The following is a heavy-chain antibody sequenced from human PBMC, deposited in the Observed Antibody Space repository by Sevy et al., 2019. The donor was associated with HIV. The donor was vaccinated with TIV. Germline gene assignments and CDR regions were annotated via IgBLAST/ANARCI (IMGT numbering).Heavy chain of an antibody. D-gene: IGHD3-9*01. V-gene: IGHV3-74*01. J-gene: IGHJ4*02. CDR3: VRASTGTFGH. CDR1: GFTLSIYW. Sequence: GVSLRLSCAASGFTLSIYWMHWVRQVPGKGLVWVAHINSDGKIKRYADSVEGRFTISRDNAEKRVYLQMNSLRADDTAVEYCVRASTGTFGHWGQGTLVTVSS. CDR2: INSDGKIK.